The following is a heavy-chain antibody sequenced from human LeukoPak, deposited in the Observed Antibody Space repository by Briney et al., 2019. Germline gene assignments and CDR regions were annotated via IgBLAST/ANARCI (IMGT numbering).Heavy chain of an antibody. D-gene: IGHD2-2*01. V-gene: IGHV5-51*01. CDR2: INLDNSDT. CDR1: GYRFTTYW. J-gene: IGHJ6*02. Sequence: GESLKISCKGSGYRFTTYWIGWVRQMPGKGLEWMGIINLDNSDTRYSPSFQGQVTISADKSTSTAYLQWSSLKTSDTAMYYCARQGSCDSTRCYVYYHSGMDVWGQGTTVTVSS. CDR3: ARQGSCDSTRCYVYYHSGMDV.